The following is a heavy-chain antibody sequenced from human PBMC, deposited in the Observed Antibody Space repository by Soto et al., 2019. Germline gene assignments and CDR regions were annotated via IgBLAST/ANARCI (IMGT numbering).Heavy chain of an antibody. J-gene: IGHJ4*02. Sequence: ASVKVSCKASGYTFPSYGLSWVRQAPGQGLEWMGWISAYNGNTNYAQKLQGRVTMTTDTSTSTAYMELRSLRSDDTAVYYCARVSVLPSFDYWGQGTLVTVSS. CDR1: GYTFPSYG. CDR3: ARVSVLPSFDY. V-gene: IGHV1-18*01. CDR2: ISAYNGNT.